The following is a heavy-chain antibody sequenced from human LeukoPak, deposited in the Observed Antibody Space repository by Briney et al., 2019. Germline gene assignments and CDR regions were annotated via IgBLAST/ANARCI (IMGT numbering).Heavy chain of an antibody. V-gene: IGHV4-38-2*01. CDR3: ARYDSRGSASTKFDY. J-gene: IGHJ4*02. CDR1: GYSLGKSYY. Sequence: SETLSLTCAVSGYSLGKSYYWGGIRQSPGKGLEWIGRIYGRASTSYNPSLMNRVTMSVDTSKNHFSLQLTSVTAADTAVYYCARYDSRGSASTKFDYWGPGIQVTVSS. CDR2: IYGRAST. D-gene: IGHD3-3*01.